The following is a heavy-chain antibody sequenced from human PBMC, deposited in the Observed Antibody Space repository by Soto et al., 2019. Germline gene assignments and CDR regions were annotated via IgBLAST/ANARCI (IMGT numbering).Heavy chain of an antibody. CDR3: AHSRTRGYSYGRTEYYYYYGMDV. CDR2: IYWDDDT. V-gene: IGHV2-5*02. Sequence: QITLKASGPTLVKPTQTLTLTCTFSGVSLSTSGVGVGWIRQPPGKALEWLALIYWDDDTRYSPSLKSRLTITKDTSKNQVVLTMTNMDPVDTATYYFAHSRTRGYSYGRTEYYYYYGMDVWGQGTTVTVSS. J-gene: IGHJ6*02. D-gene: IGHD5-18*01. CDR1: GVSLSTSGVG.